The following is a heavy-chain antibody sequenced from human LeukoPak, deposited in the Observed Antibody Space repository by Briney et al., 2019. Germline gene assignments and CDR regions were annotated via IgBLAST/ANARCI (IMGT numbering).Heavy chain of an antibody. CDR2: MKQDGSET. Sequence: GGSLRLSCAASGFTFSNYWMSWVRQAPGKGLEWVANMKQDGSETYYVDSVKGRFTISRDNAKHSLYLQKDSLRVDDTAVYYCARDKVSGPTLLDYWGQGTLVTVSS. J-gene: IGHJ4*02. CDR3: ARDKVSGPTLLDY. CDR1: GFTFSNYW. D-gene: IGHD5/OR15-5a*01. V-gene: IGHV3-7*01.